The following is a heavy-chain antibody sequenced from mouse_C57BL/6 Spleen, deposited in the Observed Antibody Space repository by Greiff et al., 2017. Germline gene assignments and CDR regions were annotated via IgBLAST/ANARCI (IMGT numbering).Heavy chain of an antibody. CDR1: GYTFTNYW. CDR2: IYPGGGYT. Sequence: VKLQQSGAELVRPGTSVKMSCKASGYTFTNYWIGWAKQRPGHGLEWIGDIYPGGGYTNYNEKFKGKATLTADKSSSTAYMQFSSLTSEDSAIYYCARMEDYDEGTWFAYWGQGTLVTVSA. D-gene: IGHD2-4*01. V-gene: IGHV1-63*01. J-gene: IGHJ3*01. CDR3: ARMEDYDEGTWFAY.